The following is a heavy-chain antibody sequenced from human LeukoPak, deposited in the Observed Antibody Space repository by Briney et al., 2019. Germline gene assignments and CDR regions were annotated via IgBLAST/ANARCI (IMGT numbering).Heavy chain of an antibody. CDR2: INHSGST. Sequence: PSETLSLTCAVYGGSFSGYYWNWIRQPPGKGLEWIGEINHSGSTNYNPSLKSRVTISVDTSKNQFSLKLSSVTAADTAVYYCARGMIVVYGGPYYMDVWGKGTTVTVSS. CDR1: GGSFSGYY. D-gene: IGHD3-22*01. CDR3: ARGMIVVYGGPYYMDV. V-gene: IGHV4-34*01. J-gene: IGHJ6*03.